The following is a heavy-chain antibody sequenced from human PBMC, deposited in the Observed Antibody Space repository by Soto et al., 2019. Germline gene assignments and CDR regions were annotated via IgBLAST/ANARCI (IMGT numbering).Heavy chain of an antibody. CDR1: GFTFSSYW. V-gene: IGHV3-7*01. D-gene: IGHD6-13*01. CDR2: IKQDGSEE. J-gene: IGHJ6*02. Sequence: EVQLVESGGGLVQPGGSLRLSCVDSGFTFSSYWMSWVRQAPVKGLEWVGNIKQDGSEENYVDSLKGRFTISRDNAKNSMYLQVNSLRAEDTAVYYCARRAATGRGWDVWGQGTTVVVSS. CDR3: ARRAATGRGWDV.